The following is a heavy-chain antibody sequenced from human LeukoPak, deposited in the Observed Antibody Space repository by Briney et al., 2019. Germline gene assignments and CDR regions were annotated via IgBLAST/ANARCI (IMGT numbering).Heavy chain of an antibody. J-gene: IGHJ4*02. Sequence: PSETLSLTWTVAGGSITASYWTWVRQPPGKGLEYIGYISNSGSTNYNPSLKSRVTISVDTAKNHLSVNLTSVTDADTAVYYCARDKHLGFSSGTKYYPYYFDSWGQGIQVTVSS. CDR3: ARDKHLGFSSGTKYYPYYFDS. CDR2: ISNSGST. D-gene: IGHD2-2*03. CDR1: GGSITASY. V-gene: IGHV4-59*01.